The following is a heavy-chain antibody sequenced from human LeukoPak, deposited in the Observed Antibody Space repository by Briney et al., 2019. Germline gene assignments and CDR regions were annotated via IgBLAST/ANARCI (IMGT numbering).Heavy chain of an antibody. D-gene: IGHD2-21*02. V-gene: IGHV4-34*01. CDR1: GGSFSGYY. CDR2: INHSGST. Sequence: SETLSLTCAVYGGSFSGYYWSWIRQPPGKGLEWIGEINHSGSTNYNPSLKSRVTISVDTSKNQFSLKLSSVTAADTAVYYCASGTGVTSDYWGQGTLVTVSS. CDR3: ASGTGVTSDY. J-gene: IGHJ4*02.